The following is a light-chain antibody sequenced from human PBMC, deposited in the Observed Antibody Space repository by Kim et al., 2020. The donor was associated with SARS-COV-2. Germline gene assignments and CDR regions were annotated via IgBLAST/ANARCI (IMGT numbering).Light chain of an antibody. V-gene: IGKV3-15*01. Sequence: VSPGERSTLSCRASQSFTSNLAWYQQKPGQAPRLLVYGGSTRATGVPARFSGSGSGTEFTLSISSLQSEDFAVYYCQQYNNWPLTFGGGTKVDIK. CDR1: QSFTSN. CDR2: GGS. CDR3: QQYNNWPLT. J-gene: IGKJ4*01.